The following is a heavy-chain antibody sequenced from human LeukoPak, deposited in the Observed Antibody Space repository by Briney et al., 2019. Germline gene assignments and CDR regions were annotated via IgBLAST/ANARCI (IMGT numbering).Heavy chain of an antibody. V-gene: IGHV1-24*01. CDR2: FDPGSGEI. CDR3: ATGTHYDLLPF. Sequence: ASLKVSCKVSGYSLTELSTHWVRQAPGKGLEWMGGFDPGSGEIIYEQKFQDRVTMTEDTSTDTAYMELSSLRSEDTALYYCATGTHYDLLPFWGQGTLVTVSS. D-gene: IGHD3-9*01. J-gene: IGHJ4*02. CDR1: GYSLTELS.